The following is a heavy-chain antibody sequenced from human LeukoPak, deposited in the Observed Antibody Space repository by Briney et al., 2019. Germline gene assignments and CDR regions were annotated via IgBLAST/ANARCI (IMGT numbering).Heavy chain of an antibody. CDR1: GGSISSGSYY. D-gene: IGHD3-9*01. J-gene: IGHJ4*02. Sequence: PSETLSLTCTVSGGSISSGSYYWSWIRQPAGKGLEWIRRIYTSGSTNYNPSLKSRVTISVDTSKNQFSLKLSSVTAADTAVYYCAGSYYDILTGYYEGLHYFDYWGQGTLVTVSS. CDR2: IYTSGST. CDR3: AGSYYDILTGYYEGLHYFDY. V-gene: IGHV4-61*02.